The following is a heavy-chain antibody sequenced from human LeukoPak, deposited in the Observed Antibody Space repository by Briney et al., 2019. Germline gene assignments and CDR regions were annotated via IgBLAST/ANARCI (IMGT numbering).Heavy chain of an antibody. CDR1: GGTFSSYA. Sequence: RASVKVSCKASGGTFSSYAISWVRQAPGQGLEWMGGIIPIFGTANYAQKFQGRVTITADESTSTAYMELSSLRSEDTAVYYCAREFPDCSSTSCYSHYYYGMDVWGQGTTVTVSS. V-gene: IGHV1-69*01. CDR2: IIPIFGTA. CDR3: AREFPDCSSTSCYSHYYYGMDV. J-gene: IGHJ6*02. D-gene: IGHD2-2*02.